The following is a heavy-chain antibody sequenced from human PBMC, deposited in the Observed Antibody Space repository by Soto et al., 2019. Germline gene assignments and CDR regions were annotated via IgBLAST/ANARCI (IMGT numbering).Heavy chain of an antibody. CDR3: ARARRVTKNAFPTYYYYGMDV. CDR2: IWYDGSNK. J-gene: IGHJ6*02. CDR1: GFTFSSYG. V-gene: IGHV3-33*01. D-gene: IGHD4-4*01. Sequence: PGGSLRLSCAASGFTFSSYGMHWVRQAPGKGLEWVAVIWYDGSNKYYADSVKGRFTISRDNSKNTLYLQMNSLRAEDTAVYYCARARRVTKNAFPTYYYYGMDVWGQGTTATVSS.